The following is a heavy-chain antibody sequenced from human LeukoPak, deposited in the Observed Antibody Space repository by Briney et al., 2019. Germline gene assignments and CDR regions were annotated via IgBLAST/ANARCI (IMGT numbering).Heavy chain of an antibody. CDR2: INAGTSNR. CDR3: ARVSDDSGWNFDY. Sequence: GASVTVSCKASGYTFTSYAIHWVRQAPGQRLEWMGWINAGTSNRKNSQKFQDRVTITRETSATTAYMELSSLTSEDTAVYYCARVSDDSGWNFDYWGQGTLVTVSS. V-gene: IGHV1-3*01. J-gene: IGHJ4*02. D-gene: IGHD6-19*01. CDR1: GYTFTSYA.